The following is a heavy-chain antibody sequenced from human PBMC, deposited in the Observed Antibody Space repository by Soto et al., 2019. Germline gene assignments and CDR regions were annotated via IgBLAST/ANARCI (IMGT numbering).Heavy chain of an antibody. Sequence: QVQLVQSGAEVKKPGASVKISCKASGYTFTRYTMNWVRQAPGQRLEWMGWINPGNGNTKSSQKFQDRVIITRDTSASTAYMDLSSLRSEDTAVYYCARGIATGQLDPWGQGTLVTVSS. CDR2: INPGNGNT. J-gene: IGHJ5*02. V-gene: IGHV1-3*01. D-gene: IGHD2-15*01. CDR3: ARGIATGQLDP. CDR1: GYTFTRYT.